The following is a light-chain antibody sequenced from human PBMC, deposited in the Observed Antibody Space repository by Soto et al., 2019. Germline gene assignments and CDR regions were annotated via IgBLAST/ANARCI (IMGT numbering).Light chain of an antibody. Sequence: ETLLTQSPATLSLSPGERATLSCRASQSISSYLAWYQQKPGQAPRLLIYDASNRATGIPARFSGSGSGTDFTLTISSLEPEDFAVYYCQQRSNWPPITFGQGTKVDIK. J-gene: IGKJ1*01. CDR1: QSISSY. CDR2: DAS. V-gene: IGKV3-11*01. CDR3: QQRSNWPPIT.